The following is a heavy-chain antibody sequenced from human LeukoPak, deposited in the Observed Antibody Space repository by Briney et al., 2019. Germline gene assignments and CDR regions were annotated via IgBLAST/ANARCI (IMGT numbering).Heavy chain of an antibody. CDR1: GFTFSSYA. Sequence: PGGSLRLSCAASGFTFSSYAMHWVRQAPGKGLEWVAVISYDGSNKYYADSVKGRFTISRDNSKNTLYLQMNSLRAEDTAVYYCARAPGLSYGTPRFGYWGQGTLVTVSS. D-gene: IGHD4-17*01. V-gene: IGHV3-30*04. CDR3: ARAPGLSYGTPRFGY. CDR2: ISYDGSNK. J-gene: IGHJ4*02.